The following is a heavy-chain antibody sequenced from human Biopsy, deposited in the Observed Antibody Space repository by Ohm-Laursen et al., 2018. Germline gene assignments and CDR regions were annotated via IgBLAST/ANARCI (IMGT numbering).Heavy chain of an antibody. Sequence: SETLSLTCTVSGGSISSYYGTWIRQPPGKGLEWIGDVYYSGSTNRNPSLKSRVTILVDTSKNQFSLKLNSVSAADTAIYYCGRREVVITHDAFDTWGQGTMVTVSS. V-gene: IGHV4-59*08. D-gene: IGHD3-22*01. J-gene: IGHJ3*02. CDR1: GGSISSYY. CDR2: VYYSGST. CDR3: GRREVVITHDAFDT.